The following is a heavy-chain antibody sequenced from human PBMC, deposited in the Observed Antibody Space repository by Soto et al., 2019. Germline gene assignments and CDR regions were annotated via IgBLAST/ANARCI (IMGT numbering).Heavy chain of an antibody. CDR2: VYCRGRS. CDR1: GGSVTNSSYY. CDR3: VSQRTTVPTQAYFDY. V-gene: IGHV4-39*01. J-gene: IGHJ4*02. D-gene: IGHD4-17*01. Sequence: SETLSLTCTVSGGSVTNSSYYWGWIRQSPGKGLEWIGSVYCRGRSYSKSSVKSRVTISVDTSKNRFSLSLNSVTASDTAVYFCVSQRTTVPTQAYFDYWGPGALVTVSS.